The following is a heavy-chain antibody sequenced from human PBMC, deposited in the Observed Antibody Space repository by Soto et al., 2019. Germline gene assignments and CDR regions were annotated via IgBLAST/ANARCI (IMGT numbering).Heavy chain of an antibody. J-gene: IGHJ4*02. V-gene: IGHV4-34*01. CDR2: INHSGST. Sequence: QVQLQQWGAGLLKPSETLSLTCAVYGGSFSGYYWSWIRQPPGKGLEWIGEINHSGSTNYNPSLKSRVTISVDTSKNQFSLKLRSVTAADTAVYYCARGRLREGVDYWGQGTLVTVSS. D-gene: IGHD3-10*01. CDR1: GGSFSGYY. CDR3: ARGRLREGVDY.